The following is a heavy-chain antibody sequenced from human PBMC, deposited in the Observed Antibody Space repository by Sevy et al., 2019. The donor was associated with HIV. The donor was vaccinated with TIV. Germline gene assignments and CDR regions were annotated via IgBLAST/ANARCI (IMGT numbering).Heavy chain of an antibody. CDR1: AINIRDYW. V-gene: IGHV3-7*02. D-gene: IGHD2-15*01. CDR2: INPDGSKI. J-gene: IGHJ4*02. CDR3: VRAIQLAASY. Sequence: GGSLRLSCEASAINIRDYWMNWVRQAPGKGLEWVANINPDGSKIDYAESVKGRFTISRDSAKNSVFLQMTSLRAEDTAVYYCVRAIQLAASYWGQGMLVTVSS.